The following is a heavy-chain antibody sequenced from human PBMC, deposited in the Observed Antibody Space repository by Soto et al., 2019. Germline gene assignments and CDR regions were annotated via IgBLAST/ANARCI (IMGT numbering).Heavy chain of an antibody. V-gene: IGHV1-2*04. CDR2: INPNSGGT. CDR3: ARDTVAGISSGYYGMDV. J-gene: IGHJ6*02. Sequence: APMEVSLKASGYTFIRFYMHLVGQAPGPTLEWMGWINPNSGGTNYAQKFQGWVTMTRDTSISTAYMELSRLRSDDTAVYYCARDTVAGISSGYYGMDVWGQGTTVTVSS. D-gene: IGHD6-19*01. CDR1: GYTFIRFY.